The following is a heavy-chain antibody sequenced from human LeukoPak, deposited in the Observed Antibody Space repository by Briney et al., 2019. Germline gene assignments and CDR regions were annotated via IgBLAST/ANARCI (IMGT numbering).Heavy chain of an antibody. CDR3: ARDKQEPHYSYYDSSGYPIYYFDY. Sequence: SETLSLLCAVYGGPFSGYYWSWMREPPGRGLEGIVDINYRGSTNYSPSLKRRVTISVDTSKNHYSLKLSSVPAADTAVYYCARDKQEPHYSYYDSSGYPIYYFDYWGQGTLVTVSS. CDR1: GGPFSGYY. CDR2: INYRGST. D-gene: IGHD3-22*01. V-gene: IGHV4-34*01. J-gene: IGHJ4*02.